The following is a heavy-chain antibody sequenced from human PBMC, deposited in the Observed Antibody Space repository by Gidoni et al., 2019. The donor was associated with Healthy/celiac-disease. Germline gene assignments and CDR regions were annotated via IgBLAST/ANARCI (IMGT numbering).Heavy chain of an antibody. CDR1: GFTFSSYW. V-gene: IGHV3-7*03. CDR2: IKQDGSEN. Sequence: EVQLVESGGGLVQPGGSLRLSCAASGFTFSSYWMSWVRQAPWKGLEWVANIKQDGSENYYGDSVKGRFTISRDNAKNSLYLQMNSLRAEDTAVYYCARAGESYDFWSGYYYYYGMDVWGQGTTVTVSS. CDR3: ARAGESYDFWSGYYYYYGMDV. J-gene: IGHJ6*02. D-gene: IGHD3-3*01.